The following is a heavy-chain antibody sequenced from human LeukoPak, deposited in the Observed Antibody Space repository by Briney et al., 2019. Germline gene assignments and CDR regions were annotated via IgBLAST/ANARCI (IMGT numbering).Heavy chain of an antibody. Sequence: PGGSLRLSCAASGFSFDDYAMHWVRQAPGKGLEWVAVISYDENKRYYADSVKGRFTISRDNSKNTLYLQMNSLRAEDTAVYYCARDLGYSAYDFGGTYDYWGQGTLVTVSS. V-gene: IGHV3-30-3*01. CDR1: GFSFDDYA. CDR3: ARDLGYSAYDFGGTYDY. D-gene: IGHD5-12*01. CDR2: ISYDENKR. J-gene: IGHJ4*02.